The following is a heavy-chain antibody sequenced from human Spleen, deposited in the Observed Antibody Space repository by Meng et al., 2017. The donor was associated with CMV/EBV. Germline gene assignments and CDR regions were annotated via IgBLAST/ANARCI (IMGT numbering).Heavy chain of an antibody. V-gene: IGHV3-66*03. CDR3: ARGPDSTFGVINY. D-gene: IGHD3-3*01. J-gene: IGHJ4*02. Sequence: CAASGFPVNSNYMTWVRQAPGKGLEWGSVIYISGRTYYADSVRGRFTISRDNSKNTLYLQMNSLRGEDTAVYYCARGPDSTFGVINYWGQGTLVTVSS. CDR1: GFPVNSNY. CDR2: IYISGRT.